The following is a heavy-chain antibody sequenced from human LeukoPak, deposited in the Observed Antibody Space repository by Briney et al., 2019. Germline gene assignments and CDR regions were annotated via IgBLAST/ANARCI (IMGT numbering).Heavy chain of an antibody. D-gene: IGHD6-13*01. CDR2: ISSSSSYI. Sequence: GGSLRLSCAASGFTFSSYSMNWVRQAPGKGLEWVSSISSSSSYIYYADSVKGRFTISRDNAKNSLYLQMNSLRAEDTAVYYCARDPSSWYPNTPSFDYWGQGTLVTVSS. CDR1: GFTFSSYS. J-gene: IGHJ4*02. CDR3: ARDPSSWYPNTPSFDY. V-gene: IGHV3-21*01.